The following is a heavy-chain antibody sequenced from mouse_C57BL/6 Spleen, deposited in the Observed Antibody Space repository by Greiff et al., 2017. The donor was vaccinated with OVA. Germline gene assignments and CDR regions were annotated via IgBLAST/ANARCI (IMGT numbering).Heavy chain of an antibody. J-gene: IGHJ4*01. V-gene: IGHV1-52*01. D-gene: IGHD4-1*01. CDR2: IDPSDSET. CDR3: ARWESYYAVDY. CDR1: GYTFTSYW. Sequence: QVQLQQPGAELVRPGSSVKLSCKASGYTFTSYWMHWVKQRPIQGLEWIGNIDPSDSETHYNQKFKDKATLTVDKSSSTAYMQLSSLTSEDSAVYYCARWESYYAVDYWGQGTSVTVSS.